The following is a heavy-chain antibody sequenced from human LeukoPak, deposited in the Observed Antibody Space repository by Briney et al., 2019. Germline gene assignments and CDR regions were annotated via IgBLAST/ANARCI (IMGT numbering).Heavy chain of an antibody. V-gene: IGHV3-30*14. CDR2: ISYDGSNK. J-gene: IGHJ4*02. Sequence: PGGSLRLSCAASGFTFSSYAMHWVRQAPGKGLEWVAVISYDGSNKYYADSMKGRFTISRDNSKNVVYLQMNGVRGEDTAVYYCARSTAYWGQGNLVTVSS. CDR3: ARSTAY. CDR1: GFTFSSYA.